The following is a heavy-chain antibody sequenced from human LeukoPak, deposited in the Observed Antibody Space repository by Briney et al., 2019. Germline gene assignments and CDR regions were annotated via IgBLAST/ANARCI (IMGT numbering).Heavy chain of an antibody. CDR3: ARDLPIRYAFDI. CDR2: IYYSGST. V-gene: IGHV4-39*07. J-gene: IGHJ3*02. Sequence: PSETLSLTCTVSGGSISSSSYYWGWIHQPPGKGLEWIGSIYYSGSTYYNPSLKSRVTISVDTSKNQFSLKLSSVTAADTAVYYCARDLPIRYAFDIWGQGTMVTVSS. D-gene: IGHD2-2*02. CDR1: GGSISSSSYY.